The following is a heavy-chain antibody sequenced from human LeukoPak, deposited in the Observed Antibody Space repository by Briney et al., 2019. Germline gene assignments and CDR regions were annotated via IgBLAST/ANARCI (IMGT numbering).Heavy chain of an antibody. Sequence: GGSLRLSCAASGFTFSSYAMSWVRQAPGKGLEWVSAISGSGGSTYYADSVKGRFTISRDNSKNTLYLQMNSLRAEDTAVYYCARHQDHHDSSRYTHWGQGTLVTVSS. CDR1: GFTFSSYA. CDR3: ARHQDHHDSSRYTH. V-gene: IGHV3-23*01. CDR2: ISGSGGST. J-gene: IGHJ4*02. D-gene: IGHD3-22*01.